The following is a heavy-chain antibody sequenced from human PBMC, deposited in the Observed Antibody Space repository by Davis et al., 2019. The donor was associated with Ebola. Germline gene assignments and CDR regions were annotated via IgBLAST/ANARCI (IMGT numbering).Heavy chain of an antibody. CDR1: GGTFSRYV. V-gene: IGHV1-3*01. CDR3: ARARSGWVEYFQH. D-gene: IGHD6-19*01. Sequence: AASVKVSCKASGGTFSRYVISWVRQAPGQRLEWMGWINAGNGNTKYSQKFQGRVTITRDTSASTAYMELSSLRSEDTAVYYCARARSGWVEYFQHWGQGTLITVSS. J-gene: IGHJ1*01. CDR2: INAGNGNT.